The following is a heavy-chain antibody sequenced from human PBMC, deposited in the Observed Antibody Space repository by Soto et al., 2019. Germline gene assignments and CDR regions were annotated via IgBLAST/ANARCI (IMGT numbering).Heavy chain of an antibody. CDR3: ARVSGSYGVVGY. D-gene: IGHD1-26*01. J-gene: IGHJ4*02. CDR1: GFTFSSYA. Sequence: QVQLVESGGGVVQPGRSLRLSCAASGFTFSSYAMHWVRQAPGKGLEWVAVISYDGSNKYYADSVKGRFTISRDNSKNTLYLQMNSLRAEDTAVYYCARVSGSYGVVGYWGQGTLVTVSS. CDR2: ISYDGSNK. V-gene: IGHV3-30-3*01.